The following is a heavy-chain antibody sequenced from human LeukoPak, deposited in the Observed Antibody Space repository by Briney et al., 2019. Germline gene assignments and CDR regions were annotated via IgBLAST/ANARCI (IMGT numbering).Heavy chain of an antibody. D-gene: IGHD5-12*01. Sequence: SQTLSLTFTVSGGSISSGSYYWSWIRQPPRKGLEWIGRIYTSGSTNYNPSLKSRVTMSVDTSKNQFSLKLTSVTAADTAVYYCARVSPYEGNWFDPWGQGALVTVSS. CDR1: GGSISSGSYY. CDR2: IYTSGST. V-gene: IGHV4-61*02. CDR3: ARVSPYEGNWFDP. J-gene: IGHJ5*02.